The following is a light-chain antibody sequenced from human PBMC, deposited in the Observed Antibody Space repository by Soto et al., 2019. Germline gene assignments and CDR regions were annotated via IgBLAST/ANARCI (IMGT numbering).Light chain of an antibody. CDR1: SSDVCGYNY. J-gene: IGLJ2*01. Sequence: QSALTQPASVSGSPGQSITISCTGTSSDVCGYNYVSWYQQYPGKAPKLMIYDVSNRPSGVSNRFSGSTSGNTASLTISGLQAEDEAEYYCSSYTSGSSVVFGGGTKVTV. CDR3: SSYTSGSSVV. CDR2: DVS. V-gene: IGLV2-14*03.